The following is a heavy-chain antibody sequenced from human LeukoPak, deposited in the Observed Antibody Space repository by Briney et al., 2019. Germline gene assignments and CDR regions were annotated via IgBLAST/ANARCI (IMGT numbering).Heavy chain of an antibody. CDR1: GGTFSSYA. Sequence: SVKVSCKAPGGTFSSYAISWVRQAPGQGLEWMGRIIPILGIANYAQKFQGRVTITADKSTSTAYMELSSLRSEDTAVYYCARASSPYYYDSSGYYHLDYWGQGTLVTVSS. V-gene: IGHV1-69*04. CDR3: ARASSPYYYDSSGYYHLDY. D-gene: IGHD3-22*01. CDR2: IIPILGIA. J-gene: IGHJ4*02.